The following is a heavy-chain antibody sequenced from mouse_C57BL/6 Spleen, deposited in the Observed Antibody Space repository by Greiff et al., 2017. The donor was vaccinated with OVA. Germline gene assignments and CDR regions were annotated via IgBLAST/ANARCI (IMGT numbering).Heavy chain of an antibody. D-gene: IGHD2-2*01. Sequence: EVQGVESGGGLVQPGGSLSLSCAASGFTFTDYYMSWVRQPPGKALEWLGFIRNKANGYTTEYSASVKGRFTISRDNSQSILYLQMNARRAEDSATYYCARWRGDDGPFDYWGQGTTLTVSS. CDR1: GFTFTDYY. V-gene: IGHV7-3*01. J-gene: IGHJ2*01. CDR2: IRNKANGYTT. CDR3: ARWRGDDGPFDY.